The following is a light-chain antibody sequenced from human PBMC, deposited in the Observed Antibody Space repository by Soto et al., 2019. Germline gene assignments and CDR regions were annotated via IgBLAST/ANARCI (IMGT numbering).Light chain of an antibody. V-gene: IGKV2-30*02. J-gene: IGKJ2*01. CDR1: QSLVHSDGNTY. Sequence: DVVMTQSPLSLPVTLGQPASISCRSTQSLVHSDGNTYLTWFQQRPGQSPRRLIYQVSKRDYGVPDRFSGSASGTDFTLEISRVEAEDVGVFSCMQGTHWPFTFGQGTKLEIK. CDR3: MQGTHWPFT. CDR2: QVS.